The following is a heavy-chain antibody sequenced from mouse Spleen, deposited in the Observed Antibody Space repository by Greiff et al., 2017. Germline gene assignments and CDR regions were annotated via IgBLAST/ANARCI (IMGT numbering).Heavy chain of an antibody. CDR2: IDPSDSYT. Sequence: QVQLQQPGAELVMPGASVKLSCKASGYTFTSYWMHWVKQRPGQGLEWIGEIDPSDSYTNYNQKFKGKATLTVDKSSSTAYMQLSSLTSEDSAVYYCARYHYGTFAYWGQGTLVTVSA. CDR1: GYTFTSYW. D-gene: IGHD2-1*01. CDR3: ARYHYGTFAY. J-gene: IGHJ3*01. V-gene: IGHV1-69*01.